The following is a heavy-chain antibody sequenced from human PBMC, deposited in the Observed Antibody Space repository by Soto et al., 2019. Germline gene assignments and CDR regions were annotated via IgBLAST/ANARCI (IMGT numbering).Heavy chain of an antibody. Sequence: TGGSLRLSCAASEVTFSSYWMSWVRQAPGKGLEWVANIKQDGSEKYYVDSVKGRFIISRDNAKNSLYLQMNSLRAEDTAVYYCARSSGWSPWKDLDYWGQGTLVTVSS. CDR3: ARSSGWSPWKDLDY. V-gene: IGHV3-7*01. J-gene: IGHJ4*02. D-gene: IGHD6-19*01. CDR2: IKQDGSEK. CDR1: EVTFSSYW.